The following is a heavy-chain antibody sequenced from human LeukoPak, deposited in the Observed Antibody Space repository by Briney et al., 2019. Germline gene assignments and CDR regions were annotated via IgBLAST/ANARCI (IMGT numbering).Heavy chain of an antibody. CDR3: AELGITMIGGV. J-gene: IGHJ6*04. CDR1: GFTFDDYA. CDR2: ISWNSDTI. D-gene: IGHD3-10*02. Sequence: GSSLRLSCAVSGFTFDDYAMHWVRQVPGKGLEWVSGISWNSDTIDLADSVKGRFTISRDNAKNSLYLQMNSLRAEDTAVYYCAELGITMIGGVWGKGTTVTISS. V-gene: IGHV3-9*01.